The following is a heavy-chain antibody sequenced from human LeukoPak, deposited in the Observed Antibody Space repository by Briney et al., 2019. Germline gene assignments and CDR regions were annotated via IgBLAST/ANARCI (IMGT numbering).Heavy chain of an antibody. Sequence: ASVKVSCKASGYTFTNNYLHWVRQAPGQGLEWMGMIYPGDGSTSYAQNFQGRVTVTRDTSTTTVHMELRGLRSEDTAVYYCARDQEGFDYWGQGTVVTVSS. CDR3: ARDQEGFDY. CDR1: GYTFTNNY. J-gene: IGHJ4*02. CDR2: IYPGDGST. V-gene: IGHV1-46*01.